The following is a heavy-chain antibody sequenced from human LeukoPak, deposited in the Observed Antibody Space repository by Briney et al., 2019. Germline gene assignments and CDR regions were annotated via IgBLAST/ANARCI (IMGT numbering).Heavy chain of an antibody. CDR3: AKDVWFGELSAYYYYYGMDV. J-gene: IGHJ6*02. CDR2: ISYDGSNK. CDR1: RFTFSSHG. Sequence: GGSLRLSCAASRFTFSSHGMHWVRQSPGKGLEWVAVISYDGSNKYYADSVKGRFTISRDNSKNTLFLQMNSLRAEDTAVYYCAKDVWFGELSAYYYYYGMDVWGQGTTLTVSS. D-gene: IGHD3-10*01. V-gene: IGHV3-30*18.